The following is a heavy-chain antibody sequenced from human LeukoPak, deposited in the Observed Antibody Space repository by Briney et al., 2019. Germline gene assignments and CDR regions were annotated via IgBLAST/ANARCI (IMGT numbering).Heavy chain of an antibody. D-gene: IGHD2/OR15-2a*01. J-gene: IGHJ4*02. CDR2: INHSGST. CDR3: ASGPNIPDY. V-gene: IGHV4-34*01. Sequence: SETLSLTCAVYGGSFSGYYWSWIRQPPGKGLEWIGEINHSGSTNYNPSLKSRVTISVDTSKNQFSLKLSSVTAADTAVYYCASGPNIPDYWGQGTLVTVSS. CDR1: GGSFSGYY.